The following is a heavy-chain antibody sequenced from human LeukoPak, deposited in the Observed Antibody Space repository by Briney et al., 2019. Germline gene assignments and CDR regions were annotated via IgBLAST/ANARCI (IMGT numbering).Heavy chain of an antibody. Sequence: GGSLRLSCVVSGLTFSNSPMTWVRQAPGEGLEWVSGISESGDTTYYADSVKGRFTISRDNSKNTLFLQMNNLGVEDTALYYCATDYGDYPVGYFDYWGQGTLVTVSS. D-gene: IGHD4-17*01. CDR2: ISESGDTT. V-gene: IGHV3-23*01. CDR1: GLTFSNSP. CDR3: ATDYGDYPVGYFDY. J-gene: IGHJ4*02.